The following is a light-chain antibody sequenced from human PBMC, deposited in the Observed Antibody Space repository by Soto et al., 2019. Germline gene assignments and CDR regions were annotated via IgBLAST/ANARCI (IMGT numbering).Light chain of an antibody. Sequence: QSALTQPRSVSGSPGQSVTISCTGTSSDVGRYNHVSWYQHHPGNAPKLRIYDVTERPSGVPDRFSGSKSGNTASLTISGLQAEDEADYYCCSFAASHTLVFGGGTKVTVL. CDR3: CSFAASHTLV. V-gene: IGLV2-11*01. J-gene: IGLJ3*02. CDR1: SSDVGRYNH. CDR2: DVT.